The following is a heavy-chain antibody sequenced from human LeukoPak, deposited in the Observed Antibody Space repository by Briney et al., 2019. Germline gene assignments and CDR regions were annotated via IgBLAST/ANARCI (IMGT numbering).Heavy chain of an antibody. V-gene: IGHV3-48*03. CDR2: ISSSGSTI. Sequence: PGGSLRLSCAASGFTFSSYEMNWVRQAPGKGLEWVSYISSSGSTIYYADSVKGRFTISRDNAKNSLYLQMNSLRAEDTAVYYCAREDYYDSSGYYSYFDYWGQGTLVTVSS. J-gene: IGHJ4*02. D-gene: IGHD3-22*01. CDR3: AREDYYDSSGYYSYFDY. CDR1: GFTFSSYE.